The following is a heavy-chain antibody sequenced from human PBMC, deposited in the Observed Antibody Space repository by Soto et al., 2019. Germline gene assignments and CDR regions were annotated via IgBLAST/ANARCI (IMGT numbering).Heavy chain of an antibody. CDR3: TRDILYYDSSGYYYVAHAFDI. CDR2: IESKTDGGTT. D-gene: IGHD3-22*01. V-gene: IGHV3-15*07. J-gene: IGHJ3*02. CDR1: GFTFSNAW. Sequence: PGGSLRLSCAASGFTFSNAWMNWVRQAPGKGLEWVGHIESKTDGGTTDNAAPVKGRFTISRDDSKNTLYLQMNSLKTEDTAVYYCTRDILYYDSSGYYYVAHAFDIWGQGTMVTVSS.